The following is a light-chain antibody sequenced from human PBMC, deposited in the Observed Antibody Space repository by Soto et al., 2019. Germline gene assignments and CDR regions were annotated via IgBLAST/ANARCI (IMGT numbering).Light chain of an antibody. V-gene: IGLV2-14*01. Sequence: QSALTQPASVSGSPGQSITISCTGTSSDVGGYKYVSWYQQHPGKAPKLMIYEVSNRPSGVSNRFSGSKSGNTASLTISGLQAEDEADYYCSSYTSSSTVVFCGGTKVTVL. CDR2: EVS. CDR1: SSDVGGYKY. CDR3: SSYTSSSTVV. J-gene: IGLJ2*01.